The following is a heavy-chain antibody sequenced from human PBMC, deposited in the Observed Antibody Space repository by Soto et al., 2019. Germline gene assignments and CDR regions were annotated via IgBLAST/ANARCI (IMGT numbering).Heavy chain of an antibody. Sequence: GASVKVSCKASGYTFTSYDINWVRQANGQGLEWMGWMNPNSGNTGYAQKFQGRVTMTRNTSISTAYMELSSLRSEDTAVYYCASPVGYCSGGSCYDAFDIWGQGTMVTVSS. D-gene: IGHD2-15*01. J-gene: IGHJ3*02. CDR3: ASPVGYCSGGSCYDAFDI. CDR2: MNPNSGNT. CDR1: GYTFTSYD. V-gene: IGHV1-8*01.